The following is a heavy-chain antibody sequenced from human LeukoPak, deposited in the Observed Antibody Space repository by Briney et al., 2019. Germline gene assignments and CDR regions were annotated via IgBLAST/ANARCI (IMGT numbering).Heavy chain of an antibody. J-gene: IGHJ4*02. CDR2: ISYEGSNQ. CDR3: AKDVRFLEWSLDS. CDR1: GFSLRNHG. V-gene: IGHV3-30*18. D-gene: IGHD3-3*01. Sequence: GGSLRLSCAASGFSLRNHGMHWVRQAPCRELEWMAFISYEGSNQYYAESVKGRFSISRDNSKNTMYLQMNSLKTEDTGVYHCAKDVRFLEWSLDSWGQGTQVIVSS.